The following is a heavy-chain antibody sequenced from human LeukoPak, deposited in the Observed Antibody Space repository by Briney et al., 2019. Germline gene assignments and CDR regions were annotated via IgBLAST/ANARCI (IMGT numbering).Heavy chain of an antibody. V-gene: IGHV3-9*01. CDR3: AKVAAAGTKPWYYFDY. CDR2: ISWNSGSI. J-gene: IGHJ4*02. CDR1: GLTFDDYA. Sequence: GRSLRLSCAASGLTFDDYAMPWVRQAPGKGLEWVSGISWNSGSIGYADSVKGRFTISRDNAKNSLYLQMNSLRAEDTALYYCAKVAAAGTKPWYYFDYWGQGTLVTVSS. D-gene: IGHD6-13*01.